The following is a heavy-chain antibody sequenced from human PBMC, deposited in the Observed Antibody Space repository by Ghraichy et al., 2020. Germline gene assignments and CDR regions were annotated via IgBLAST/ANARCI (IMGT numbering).Heavy chain of an antibody. CDR2: TYYRSKWYN. Sequence: SETLSLTCAISGDSVSSNSAAWNWIRQSPSRGLEWLGRTYYRSKWYNDYAVSVKSRITINPDTSKNQFSLQLNSVTPEDTAVYYCARENWYNWNYGLWFDPWGQGTLVTVSS. J-gene: IGHJ5*02. CDR3: ARENWYNWNYGLWFDP. V-gene: IGHV6-1*01. D-gene: IGHD1-7*01. CDR1: GDSVSSNSAA.